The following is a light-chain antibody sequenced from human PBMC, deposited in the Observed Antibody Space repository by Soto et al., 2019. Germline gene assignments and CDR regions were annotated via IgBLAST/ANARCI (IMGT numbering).Light chain of an antibody. J-gene: IGLJ2*01. Sequence: QSVLTQPASVSGSPGQSITISCTGTSSDVGGYNYVSWYQQHPGKAPKLMIYDVSNRPSGVSNRFSGSKSGNTASLTISGLQAEDEADYYCSSYTGSSTYVVFGGGTKLTV. V-gene: IGLV2-14*01. CDR1: SSDVGGYNY. CDR2: DVS. CDR3: SSYTGSSTYVV.